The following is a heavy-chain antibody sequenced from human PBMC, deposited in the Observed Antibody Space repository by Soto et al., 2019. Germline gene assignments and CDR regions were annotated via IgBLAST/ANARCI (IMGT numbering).Heavy chain of an antibody. Sequence: EVQLVESGGGLVKPGGSLRLSCAASGFTFSSYSMNWVRQAPGKGLEWVSSISSSSSYIYYADSVKGRFTISRDNAKNSLYLQMNSLRAEDAAVYYCARDVDIGLFDYWGQGTLVTVSS. CDR1: GFTFSSYS. CDR3: ARDVDIGLFDY. CDR2: ISSSSSYI. J-gene: IGHJ4*02. V-gene: IGHV3-21*01. D-gene: IGHD2-2*03.